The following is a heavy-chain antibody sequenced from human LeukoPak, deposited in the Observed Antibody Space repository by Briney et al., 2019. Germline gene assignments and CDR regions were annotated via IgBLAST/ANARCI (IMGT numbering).Heavy chain of an antibody. D-gene: IGHD6-19*01. Sequence: PSETLSLTCTVSGGSISNYYWSWIRQPPGKGLEWIGDIFYSGSTNYNPSLKSRVTISVDTSKNQFSLKLSSVTAADTAVYYCAREAEKYSSGFFDYWGQGTLVTVSS. J-gene: IGHJ4*02. V-gene: IGHV4-59*12. CDR1: GGSISNYY. CDR3: AREAEKYSSGFFDY. CDR2: IFYSGST.